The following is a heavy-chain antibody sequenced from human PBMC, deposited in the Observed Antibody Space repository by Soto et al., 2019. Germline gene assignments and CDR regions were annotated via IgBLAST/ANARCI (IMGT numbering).Heavy chain of an antibody. J-gene: IGHJ3*02. D-gene: IGHD3-10*01. CDR2: ISSSSSTI. V-gene: IGHV3-48*02. Sequence: GGSLRLSCEASGFTFSSYSMNWVRQAPGKGLEWVSYISSSSSTIYYADSVKGRFTISRDNAKNSLYLQMNSLRDEDTAVYYCAREGPSCNCRGVDAFDSWGQGTMVNVTS. CDR3: AREGPSCNCRGVDAFDS. CDR1: GFTFSSYS.